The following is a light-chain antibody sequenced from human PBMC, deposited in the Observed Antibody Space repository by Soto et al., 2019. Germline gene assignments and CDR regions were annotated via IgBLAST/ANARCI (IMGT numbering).Light chain of an antibody. CDR2: GAS. V-gene: IGKV3-15*01. Sequence: EIVMTQSPVTLSVSPGERATLSCRTSQSVSSNLAWYQQKPGQAPRLLIYGASTRATGIPARFSGSGSGTEFTLTISSLQSEDFAVYYCQQYNKWPPMAFGQGTKVEIK. CDR3: QQYNKWPPMA. J-gene: IGKJ1*01. CDR1: QSVSSN.